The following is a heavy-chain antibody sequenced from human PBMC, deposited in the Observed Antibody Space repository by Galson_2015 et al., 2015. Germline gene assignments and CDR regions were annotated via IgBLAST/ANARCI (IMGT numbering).Heavy chain of an antibody. V-gene: IGHV3-48*02. Sequence: SLRLSCAASGFTFSSFGMNWVRQAPGKGLEWFSYISTTSSTIYYADSVKGRFTISRDNAKNSPYLQMNSLRDEDTAVYYCARDGAATGVFDYWGQGTLVTVSS. CDR3: ARDGAATGVFDY. CDR2: ISTTSSTI. D-gene: IGHD6-13*01. CDR1: GFTFSSFG. J-gene: IGHJ4*02.